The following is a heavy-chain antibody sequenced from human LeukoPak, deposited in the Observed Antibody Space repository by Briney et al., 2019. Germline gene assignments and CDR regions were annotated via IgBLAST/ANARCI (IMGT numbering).Heavy chain of an antibody. J-gene: IGHJ4*02. D-gene: IGHD5-12*01. CDR2: LYYSGST. CDR1: GGSISGGDYY. CDR3: AREFRRYSGYDPGDY. V-gene: IGHV4-30-4*08. Sequence: PPETLSLTCTVSGGSISGGDYYWSWIRQPPGRGLEWIGYLYYSGSTYYYPSLKSRVTISADTSKNQFSLKLSSVTAADTAVYYCAREFRRYSGYDPGDYWGQGTLVTVSS.